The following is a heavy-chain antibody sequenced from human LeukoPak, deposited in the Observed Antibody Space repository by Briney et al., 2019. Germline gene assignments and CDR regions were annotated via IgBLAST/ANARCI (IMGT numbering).Heavy chain of an antibody. J-gene: IGHJ4*02. Sequence: GASVKVSCKASGYTFTSYGISWVRQAPGQGLEWMGWISVYNGKTNYAQKFQGRVTMTRDTSISTAYMELSRLRSDDTAVYYCALDGYHLGYFDYWGQGTLVTVSS. CDR2: ISVYNGKT. CDR1: GYTFTSYG. CDR3: ALDGYHLGYFDY. V-gene: IGHV1-18*01. D-gene: IGHD5-24*01.